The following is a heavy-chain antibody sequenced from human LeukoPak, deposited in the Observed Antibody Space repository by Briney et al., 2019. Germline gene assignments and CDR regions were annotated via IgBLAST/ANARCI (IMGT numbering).Heavy chain of an antibody. CDR3: AGDLGYSYDY. CDR2: ISSSGSTI. CDR1: GFTFSSYG. J-gene: IGHJ4*02. D-gene: IGHD5-18*01. Sequence: GGSLRLSCAASGFTFSSYGMHWVRQAPGKGLEWVSYISSSGSTIYYADSVKGRFTISRDNAKNSLYLQMNSLRAEDTAVYYCAGDLGYSYDYWGQGTLVTVSS. V-gene: IGHV3-48*04.